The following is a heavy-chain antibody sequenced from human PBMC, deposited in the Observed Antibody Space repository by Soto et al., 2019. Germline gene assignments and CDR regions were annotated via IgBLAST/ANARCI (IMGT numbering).Heavy chain of an antibody. V-gene: IGHV1-46*01. D-gene: IGHD6-13*01. CDR2: INPNGANT. CDR1: GYTFTGYY. CDR3: ARAAATGNGRRVDV. J-gene: IGHJ6*02. Sequence: ASVKVSCKPSGYTFTGYYMHWVRQAPGQGLEWMGLINPNGANTNYAEKFQGRVTITRDTSTTSVNMELSSLTSEDTAVYYCARAAATGNGRRVDVWGQGTTVTVSS.